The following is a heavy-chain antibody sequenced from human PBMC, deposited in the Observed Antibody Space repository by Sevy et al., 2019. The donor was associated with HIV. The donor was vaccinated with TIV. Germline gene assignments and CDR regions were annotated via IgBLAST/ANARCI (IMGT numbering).Heavy chain of an antibody. Sequence: ASVKVSCKASGYSFTGYFIYWLRQAPGQGLEWMGWINPKSGDTNYALRFQGRVTMTGHPSISTAYMKLSSLTPDDTAIYYCARVIRDSGTATRYFQHWGQGTLVTVSS. CDR1: GYSFTGYF. CDR3: ARVIRDSGTATRYFQH. CDR2: INPKSGDT. D-gene: IGHD1-1*01. V-gene: IGHV1-2*02. J-gene: IGHJ1*01.